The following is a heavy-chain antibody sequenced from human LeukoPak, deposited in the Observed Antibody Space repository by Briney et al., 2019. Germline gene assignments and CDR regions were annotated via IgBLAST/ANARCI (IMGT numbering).Heavy chain of an antibody. Sequence: AGGPLRLSCAASGFTFSSHSMNWVRQAPGKGLEWVSYITSGSTTIYYADSVKGRFTISRDNAKNSLYLQMSSLRAEDTAVYYCARGPLGYCSVTSCQFDYWGQGTLVTVSS. CDR1: GFTFSSHS. D-gene: IGHD2-2*01. CDR3: ARGPLGYCSVTSCQFDY. J-gene: IGHJ4*02. CDR2: ITSGSTTI. V-gene: IGHV3-48*01.